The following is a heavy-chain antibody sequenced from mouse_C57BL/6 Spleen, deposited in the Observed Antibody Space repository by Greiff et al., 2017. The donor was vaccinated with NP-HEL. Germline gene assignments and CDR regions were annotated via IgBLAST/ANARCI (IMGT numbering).Heavy chain of an antibody. D-gene: IGHD4-1*01. CDR2: IDPETGGT. V-gene: IGHV1-15*01. CDR1: GYTFTDYE. CDR3: TRAGTEVYYFDY. J-gene: IGHJ2*01. Sequence: QVQLQQSGAELVRPGASVTLSCKASGYTFTDYEMHWVKQTPVHGLEWIGAIDPETGGTAYNQKFKGKAILTADKSSSTAYMELRSLTSEDSAVYYCTRAGTEVYYFDYWGQGTTLTVSS.